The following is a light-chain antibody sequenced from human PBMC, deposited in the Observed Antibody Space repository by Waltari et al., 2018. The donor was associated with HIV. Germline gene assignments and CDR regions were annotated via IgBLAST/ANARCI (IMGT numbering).Light chain of an antibody. CDR1: SSNIGTNP. Sequence: QSVLTQPPSVSTAPGQQATISCSGSSSNIGTNPVSWYQQFPGRVPNLLIYDTTKLPSGSPDRLSGSKSGTAATLDITGLQTGDEADYYCGAWDNRLRSVVFGGGTKLAVL. CDR3: GAWDNRLRSVV. J-gene: IGLJ3*02. CDR2: DTT. V-gene: IGLV1-51*01.